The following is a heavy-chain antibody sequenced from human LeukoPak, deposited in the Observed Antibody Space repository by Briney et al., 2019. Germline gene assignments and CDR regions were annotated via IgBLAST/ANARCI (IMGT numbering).Heavy chain of an antibody. CDR1: GYTFIGYY. CDR2: INPKTGGT. Sequence: ASVKVSCKASGYTFIGYYMHWVRQAPAHGPEWTGWINPKTGGTKYAQKFHGRLTMTRDTSISTAYMELSRLRSDDTAVYYCARGPALYYDILTGSTYNYFAPWGQGTFVTVSS. D-gene: IGHD3-9*01. CDR3: ARGPALYYDILTGSTYNYFAP. V-gene: IGHV1-2*02. J-gene: IGHJ5*02.